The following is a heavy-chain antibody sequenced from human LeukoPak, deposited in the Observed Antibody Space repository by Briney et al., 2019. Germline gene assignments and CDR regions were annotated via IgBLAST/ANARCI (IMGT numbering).Heavy chain of an antibody. CDR3: VRGLGDY. V-gene: IGHV3-74*01. J-gene: IGHJ4*02. CDR2: IDSDGRII. Sequence: PGGSLRLSCAASGFIFSNHWMHWVRQAPGKGLLWVSRIDSDGRIITYADSVKGRFTISRDNAKNTLYLQMNSLRADDTAVYYCVRGLGDYWGQGTLVTVSS. D-gene: IGHD7-27*01. CDR1: GFIFSNHW.